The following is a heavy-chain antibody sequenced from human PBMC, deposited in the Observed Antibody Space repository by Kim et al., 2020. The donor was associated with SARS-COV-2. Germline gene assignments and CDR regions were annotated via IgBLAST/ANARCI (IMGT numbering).Heavy chain of an antibody. CDR1: GFTFSSYG. V-gene: IGHV3-30*18. CDR2: ISYDGSNK. J-gene: IGHJ4*01. D-gene: IGHD3-10*01. Sequence: GGSLRLSCAASGFTFSSYGMHWVRQAPGKGLEWVAVISYDGSNKYYADSVKGRFTISRDNSKNTLYLQMNSLRAEDTAVYYCAKDRLGFGEGYTFHYWG. CDR3: AKDRLGFGEGYTFHY.